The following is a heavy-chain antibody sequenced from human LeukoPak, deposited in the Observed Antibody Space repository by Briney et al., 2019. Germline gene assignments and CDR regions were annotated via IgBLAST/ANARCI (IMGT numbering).Heavy chain of an antibody. D-gene: IGHD3-22*01. Sequence: SETLSLTCTVSGGSMSSSSYYWGWIRQPPGKGLERIGSINYSGSTSCNPSLKIRVNISVDTSKNQFSLKVNSGAAADTALFDCASYRVDTMKTNWVQGMMVTVSS. CDR3: ASYRVDTMKTN. V-gene: IGHV4-39*01. CDR1: GGSMSSSSYY. CDR2: INYSGST. J-gene: IGHJ4*02.